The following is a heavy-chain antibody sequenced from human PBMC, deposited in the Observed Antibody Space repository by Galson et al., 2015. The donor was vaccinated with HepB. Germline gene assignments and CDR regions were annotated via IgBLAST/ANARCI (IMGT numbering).Heavy chain of an antibody. J-gene: IGHJ5*01. CDR2: ISSSSSYI. Sequence: SLRLSCAASGFTFSSYSMIWVRQAPGKGLEWVSSISSSSSYIYYADSVKGRFTISRDNAKNSLYLQMNSLRAEDTAVYYCARVYSGWYWFDSWGQGTLVTVSS. CDR3: ARVYSGWYWFDS. V-gene: IGHV3-21*01. D-gene: IGHD6-19*01. CDR1: GFTFSSYS.